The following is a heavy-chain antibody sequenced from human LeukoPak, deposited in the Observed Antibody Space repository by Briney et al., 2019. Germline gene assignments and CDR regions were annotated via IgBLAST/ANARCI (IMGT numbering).Heavy chain of an antibody. CDR2: IIPIFGTA. J-gene: IGHJ6*03. CDR1: GGTFSSYA. Sequence: SVKVSCEASGGTFSSYAISWVRQAPGQGLEWMGGIIPIFGTANYAQKFQGRVTITTDESTSTAYMELSSLRSEDTAVYYCARPAKTFWSGYYTSYYYYMDVWGKGTTVTVSS. D-gene: IGHD3-3*01. CDR3: ARPAKTFWSGYYTSYYYYMDV. V-gene: IGHV1-69*05.